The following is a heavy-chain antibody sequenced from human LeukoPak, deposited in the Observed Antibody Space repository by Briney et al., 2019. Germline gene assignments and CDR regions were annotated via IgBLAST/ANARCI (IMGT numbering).Heavy chain of an antibody. Sequence: GGSLRLSCAASGFSFSDAWMTWVRQAPGQGLEWVGRIIGKTDGGTTDYAAPVQGRFTVARDDSKNTVYLQMNSLKSEDTAVYYCVTGIYNWNDFGYWGRGTLVTVSS. CDR3: VTGIYNWNDFGY. D-gene: IGHD1-20*01. CDR2: IIGKTDGGTT. J-gene: IGHJ4*02. V-gene: IGHV3-15*01. CDR1: GFSFSDAW.